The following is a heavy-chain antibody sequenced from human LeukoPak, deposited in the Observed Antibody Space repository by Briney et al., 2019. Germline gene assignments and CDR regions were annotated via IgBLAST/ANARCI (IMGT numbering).Heavy chain of an antibody. CDR3: AKDLSYDTPGY. CDR1: GFTFSSYG. Sequence: GGSLRLSCAASGFTFSSYGMHWVRQAPGKGLEWVSAISGSGGSTYYADSVKGRFTISRDNSKNTLYLQMNSLRAEDTAVYYCAKDLSYDTPGYWGQGTLVTVSS. J-gene: IGHJ4*02. CDR2: ISGSGGST. D-gene: IGHD3-9*01. V-gene: IGHV3-23*01.